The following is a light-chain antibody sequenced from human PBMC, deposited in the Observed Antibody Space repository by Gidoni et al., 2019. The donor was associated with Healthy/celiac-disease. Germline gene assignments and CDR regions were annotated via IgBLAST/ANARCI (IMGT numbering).Light chain of an antibody. Sequence: QSALTQPASVSGSPGQSITISCTGTSSDVGGYNYVSWYQQNPGKAPKLMIYDVSNRPSGVSNLFSGSKSGNTATLTISGLQAEDDADYYCSSYTSSSTVVFGGGTKLTGL. CDR3: SSYTSSSTVV. V-gene: IGLV2-14*01. CDR2: DVS. J-gene: IGLJ2*01. CDR1: SSDVGGYNY.